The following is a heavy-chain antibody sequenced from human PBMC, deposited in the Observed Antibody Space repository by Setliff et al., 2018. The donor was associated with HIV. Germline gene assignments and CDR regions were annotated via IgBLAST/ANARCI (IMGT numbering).Heavy chain of an antibody. D-gene: IGHD3-10*01. CDR3: ARDRRGYYYGSGSCYMDV. CDR2: IYTSGIT. Sequence: SETLSLTCTVSGDSISSYYLSWIRQPPGKGLEWIGYIYTSGITDYNPSLKSRVTISGDKSKNQFSLRLSSVTAADTAVYYCARDRRGYYYGSGSCYMDVWGTGTTVTVSS. J-gene: IGHJ6*03. CDR1: GDSISSYY. V-gene: IGHV4-4*08.